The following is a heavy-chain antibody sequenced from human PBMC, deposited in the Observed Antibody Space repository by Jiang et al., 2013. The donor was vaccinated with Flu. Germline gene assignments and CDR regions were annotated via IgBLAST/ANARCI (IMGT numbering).Heavy chain of an antibody. V-gene: IGHV3-15*01. CDR3: TTRRAAESYDFWSGYYSPFDN. D-gene: IGHD3-3*01. CDR2: IKSKTDGGTI. Sequence: VQLLESGGGLVKPGGSLRLSCAASGFTFSNAWMSWVRQAPGKGLEWVGRIKSKTDGGTIDYAAPVKGRFTISRDDSKNTLYLQMNSLKTEDTAVYYCTTRRAAESYDFWSGYYSPFDNWGQGILVTVSS. J-gene: IGHJ4*02. CDR1: GFTFSNAW.